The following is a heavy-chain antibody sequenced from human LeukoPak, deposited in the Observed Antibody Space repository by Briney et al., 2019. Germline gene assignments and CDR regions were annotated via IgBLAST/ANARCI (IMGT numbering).Heavy chain of an antibody. Sequence: SQTLSLTCALSGDSVSSNSAAWNWIRQSPSRGLEWLGRTYYRSKWYNDYAVSVKSRITINPDTSKNQFSLQLNSVTPEDTAVYYCASNSRLLSGDAFDIWGQGTMVTVSS. V-gene: IGHV6-1*01. D-gene: IGHD2-21*02. CDR2: TYYRSKWYN. J-gene: IGHJ3*02. CDR3: ASNSRLLSGDAFDI. CDR1: GDSVSSNSAA.